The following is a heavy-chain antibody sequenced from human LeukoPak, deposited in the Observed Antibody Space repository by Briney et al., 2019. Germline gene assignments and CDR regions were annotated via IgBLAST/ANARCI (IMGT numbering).Heavy chain of an antibody. J-gene: IGHJ4*02. CDR1: GFTFSSYW. V-gene: IGHV3-74*01. Sequence: QPRGSLRLSCAASGFTFSSYWMDWVRQAPGKGLVWVSRINSDGSSTNYADSVKGRFTISRDNAKNTLYLQMNSLRAEDTAVYYCASPLDSSGYFYVWGQGTLVTVSS. CDR2: INSDGSST. D-gene: IGHD3-22*01. CDR3: ASPLDSSGYFYV.